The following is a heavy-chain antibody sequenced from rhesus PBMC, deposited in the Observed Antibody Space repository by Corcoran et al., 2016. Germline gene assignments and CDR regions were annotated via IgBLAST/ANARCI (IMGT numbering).Heavy chain of an antibody. CDR3: ARRNSWNRDGLDS. V-gene: IGHV4S11*01. CDR2: IDSRGTP. Sequence: QVQLQESGPGLVKPSETLSLPCAVSGGSISSSYWSWIRQAPGKGLQWIGRIDSRGTPYHNPSLNSRVTLSVDTSQNQFSLKLSSVTAADTAVYYCARRNSWNRDGLDSWGQGVVVTVSS. CDR1: GGSISSSY. D-gene: IGHD1-20*01. J-gene: IGHJ6*01.